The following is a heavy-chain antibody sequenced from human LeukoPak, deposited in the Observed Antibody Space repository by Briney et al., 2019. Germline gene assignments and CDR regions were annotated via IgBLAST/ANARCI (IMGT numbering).Heavy chain of an antibody. V-gene: IGHV4-59*01. CDR2: IYHSGST. D-gene: IGHD3-3*01. J-gene: IGHJ4*02. Sequence: SETLSLTCTVSGGSIIGYYWNWIRQPPGKGLDWLGYIYHSGSTNYNPSLKSRVTISVDTSKTQISLKLRAVNAADTAVYYCARSRVWSDYWGYFDYWGQGTLVTVSS. CDR3: ARSRVWSDYWGYFDY. CDR1: GGSIIGYY.